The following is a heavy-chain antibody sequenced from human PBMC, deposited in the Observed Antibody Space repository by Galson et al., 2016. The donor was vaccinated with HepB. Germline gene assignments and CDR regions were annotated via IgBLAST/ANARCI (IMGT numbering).Heavy chain of an antibody. CDR2: ISDTRSHT. J-gene: IGHJ6*02. V-gene: IGHV3-21*01. D-gene: IGHD3-3*02. CDR3: ASDDFKLARSAGMDV. CDR1: GSTFSGYD. Sequence: SLRLSCAASGSTFSGYDMNWVRQAPGKGLEWVSYISDTRSHTYYAESVKGRFTISRDNAKNSLYLQMNSLRVEDTAVYYCASDDFKLARSAGMDVWGQGTTVTVSS.